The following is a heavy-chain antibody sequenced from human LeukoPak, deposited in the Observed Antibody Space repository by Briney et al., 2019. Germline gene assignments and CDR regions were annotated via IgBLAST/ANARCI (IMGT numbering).Heavy chain of an antibody. CDR1: GYTFTSYA. Sequence: VASVKVSCKASGYTFTSYAMHWVRQAPGQRLEWMGWINAGNGNTKYSQKFQGRVTITRDTSASTAYMELSSLRSEDTAVYYCARGLLVIIEVAGYYYGMDVWGQGTTVTVSS. CDR3: ARGLLVIIEVAGYYYGMDV. J-gene: IGHJ6*02. V-gene: IGHV1-3*01. CDR2: INAGNGNT. D-gene: IGHD3-9*01.